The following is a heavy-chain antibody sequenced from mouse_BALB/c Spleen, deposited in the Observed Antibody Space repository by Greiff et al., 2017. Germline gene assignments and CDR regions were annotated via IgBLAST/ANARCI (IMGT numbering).Heavy chain of an antibody. J-gene: IGHJ3*01. CDR3: ARDTARATFAY. CDR1: GYTFSSYW. CDR2: ILPGSGST. Sequence: QVQLQQSGAELMKPGASVKISCKATGYTFSSYWIEWVKQRPGHGLEWIGEILPGSGSTNYNEKFKGKATFTADTSSNTAYMQSSSLTAEDSAVYYCARDTARATFAYWGQGTLVTVSA. V-gene: IGHV1-9*01. D-gene: IGHD3-1*01.